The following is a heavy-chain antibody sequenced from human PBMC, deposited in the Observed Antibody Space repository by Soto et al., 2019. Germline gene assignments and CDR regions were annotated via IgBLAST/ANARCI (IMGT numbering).Heavy chain of an antibody. V-gene: IGHV4-30-2*01. D-gene: IGHD3-10*01. CDR2: IYHSGST. J-gene: IGHJ4*02. CDR1: GGSISSGGYS. CDR3: ARENNVLPGGYFDY. Sequence: QLQLQESGSGLVKPSQTLSLTCAVYGGSISSGGYSWSWIRQPPGKGLEWIGYIYHSGSTYYNLYLKSRVPISVDRSKNQFSLKLISVTAADTAVYYCARENNVLPGGYFDYWGQGTLVTVSS.